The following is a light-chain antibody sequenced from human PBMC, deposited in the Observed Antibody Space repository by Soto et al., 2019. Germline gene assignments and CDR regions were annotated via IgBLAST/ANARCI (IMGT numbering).Light chain of an antibody. V-gene: IGKV3-11*01. CDR3: QQRSDWPWT. CDR2: EVS. J-gene: IGKJ1*01. Sequence: EIVLAQSPATLSLSPGERATLSCRASESVSSDLAWYQQKPGQAPRLLMYEVSTRAAGIPARFSGAGSGTDFTLTIRSLETEDFAVYYCQQRSDWPWTFCQGTKVDIK. CDR1: ESVSSD.